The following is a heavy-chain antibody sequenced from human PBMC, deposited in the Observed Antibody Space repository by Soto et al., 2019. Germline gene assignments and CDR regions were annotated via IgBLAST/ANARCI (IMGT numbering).Heavy chain of an antibody. Sequence: PSETLSLTCAVSGASIGTNNWWSWVRQPPGKGLEWIGEVYHSGTTNCNPSLKSRVTISIDKSKNQFSLTLTSMTAADTALYYCAVQGRGEFDYWSQGTLVTVSS. D-gene: IGHD5-12*01. J-gene: IGHJ4*02. CDR2: VYHSGTT. CDR1: GASIGTNNW. V-gene: IGHV4-4*02. CDR3: AVQGRGEFDY.